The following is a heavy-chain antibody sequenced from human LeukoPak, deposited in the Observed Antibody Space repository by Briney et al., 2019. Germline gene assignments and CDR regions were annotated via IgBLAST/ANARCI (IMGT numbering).Heavy chain of an antibody. CDR2: ISYDGSNK. CDR3: ANENYYGSGSYPDY. J-gene: IGHJ4*02. D-gene: IGHD3-10*01. CDR1: GFTFSSYG. Sequence: GGSLRLSCAASGFTFSSYGIHWVRQAPGRGLEWVALISYDGSNKYYADSVKGRFTISRDNSKNTLYLQMNSLRAEDTAVYYCANENYYGSGSYPDYWGQGTLVTVSS. V-gene: IGHV3-30*18.